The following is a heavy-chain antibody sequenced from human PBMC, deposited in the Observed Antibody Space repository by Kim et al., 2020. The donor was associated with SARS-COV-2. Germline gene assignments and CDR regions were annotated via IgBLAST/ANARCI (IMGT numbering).Heavy chain of an antibody. CDR3: GKMEVMDDYNYLYYAAMDV. CDR2: MSGGGVNK. J-gene: IGHJ6*01. CDR1: GFTFDIYA. D-gene: IGHD4-4*01. V-gene: IGHV3-23*01. Sequence: GGSLRLSCVASGFTFDIYAMSWVRQAPGKGLEWVSVMSGGGVNKFYADSVRGRFIISRDNSKNTLYLQMNSLRDEDTALYYCGKMEVMDDYNYLYYAAMDVWGEGNTVSVST.